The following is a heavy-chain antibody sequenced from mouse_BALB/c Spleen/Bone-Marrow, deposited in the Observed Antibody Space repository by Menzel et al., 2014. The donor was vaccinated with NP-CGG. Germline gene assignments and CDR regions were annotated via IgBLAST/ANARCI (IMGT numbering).Heavy chain of an antibody. D-gene: IGHD4-1*01. J-gene: IGHJ2*01. CDR1: DYTFTSYW. V-gene: IGHV1-7*01. CDR3: ARSGFDY. CDR2: INPSTGYT. Sequence: QVQLKQSGAELAKPGASVKMSCKASDYTFTSYWMHWVKQRPGQGLEWIGYINPSTGYTAYNQKFKVKATLTADKSSSTAYMQLSSLTSEDSAVYYCARSGFDYWGQGTTFTVSS.